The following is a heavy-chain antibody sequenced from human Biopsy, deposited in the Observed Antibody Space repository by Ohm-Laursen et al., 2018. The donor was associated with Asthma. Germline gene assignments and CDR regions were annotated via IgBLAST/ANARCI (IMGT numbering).Heavy chain of an antibody. Sequence: SDTLSLTCTVSGGSINIGDYYWSWIRQHPVKGLEWIGHIYYSGSTYYNPSLKSRVSISLDTSKNQFSLSLTSVTAPDTAVYYCARTTYGHDGFDPWGQGTLVTVSS. J-gene: IGHJ5*02. CDR1: GGSINIGDYY. CDR3: ARTTYGHDGFDP. D-gene: IGHD4-17*01. V-gene: IGHV4-31*03. CDR2: IYYSGST.